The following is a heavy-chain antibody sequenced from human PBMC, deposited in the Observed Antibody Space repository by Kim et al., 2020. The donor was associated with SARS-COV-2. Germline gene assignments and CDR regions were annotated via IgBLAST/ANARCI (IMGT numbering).Heavy chain of an antibody. CDR3: ARDGGYSSSWYPQNWFDP. CDR1: GFTFSSYS. D-gene: IGHD6-13*01. J-gene: IGHJ5*02. CDR2: ISSSSSTI. Sequence: GGSLRLSCAASGFTFSSYSMNWVRQAPGKGLEWVSYISSSSSTIYYADSVKGRFTISRDNAKNSLYLQMNSLRDEDTAVYYCARDGGYSSSWYPQNWFDPWGQGTLVTVSS. V-gene: IGHV3-48*02.